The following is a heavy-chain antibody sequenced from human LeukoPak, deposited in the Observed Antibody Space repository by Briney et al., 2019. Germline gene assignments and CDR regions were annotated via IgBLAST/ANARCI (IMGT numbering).Heavy chain of an antibody. J-gene: IGHJ3*02. CDR3: ARENLRYFDWLRERDAFDI. Sequence: PGGSLRLSCAASGLTFSGYWMNWVRQAPGKGLEWVAVISYDGSNKYYADSVKGRFTISRDNSKNTLYLQMNSLRAEDTAVYYCARENLRYFDWLRERDAFDIWGQGTMVTVSS. V-gene: IGHV3-30-3*01. D-gene: IGHD3-9*01. CDR2: ISYDGSNK. CDR1: GLTFSGYW.